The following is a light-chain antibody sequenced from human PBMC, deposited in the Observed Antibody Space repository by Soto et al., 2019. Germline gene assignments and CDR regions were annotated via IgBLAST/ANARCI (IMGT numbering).Light chain of an antibody. V-gene: IGLV2-14*01. CDR3: SSYTSSSTLV. Sequence: SVLTQPASVSGSPGQSITISCTGTSSDVGGYNYVSWYQQHPGKAPKLTIYDVSNRPSGVSNRFSGSKSGNTASLTISGLQAEDEADYYCSSYTSSSTLVFETGTKVTVL. CDR1: SSDVGGYNY. J-gene: IGLJ1*01. CDR2: DVS.